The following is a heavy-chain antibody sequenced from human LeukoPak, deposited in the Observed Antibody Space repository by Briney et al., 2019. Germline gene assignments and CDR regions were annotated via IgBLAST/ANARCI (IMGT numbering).Heavy chain of an antibody. J-gene: IGHJ4*02. CDR3: ARGHRTGHFDY. V-gene: IGHV4-38-2*01. Sequence: PSETLSLTCAVSGYSISSGYYWGWIRQPPGKGLEWIGSICHSGSTYYNPSLKSRVTISVDTSKNQFSLKLSSVTAADTAVYYCARGHRTGHFDYWGQGTLVTVSS. D-gene: IGHD3/OR15-3a*01. CDR1: GYSISSGYY. CDR2: ICHSGST.